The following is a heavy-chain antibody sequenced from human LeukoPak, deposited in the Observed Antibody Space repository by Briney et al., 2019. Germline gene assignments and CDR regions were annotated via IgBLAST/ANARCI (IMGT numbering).Heavy chain of an antibody. CDR3: AKAPLFRDIVVVPAAHDLGY. CDR2: ISGSGGST. V-gene: IGHV3-23*01. J-gene: IGHJ4*02. CDR1: GFTFSSYA. D-gene: IGHD2-2*01. Sequence: GGSLRLSCAASGFTFSSYAMSWVRQAPGKGLEWVSAISGSGGSTYYADSVKGRFTISRDNSKNTLYLQMNSLRAEDTAVYYCAKAPLFRDIVVVPAAHDLGYWGQGTLVAVSS.